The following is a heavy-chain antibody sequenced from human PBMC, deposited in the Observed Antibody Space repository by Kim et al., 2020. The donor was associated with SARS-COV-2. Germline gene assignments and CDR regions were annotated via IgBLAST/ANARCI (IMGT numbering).Heavy chain of an antibody. V-gene: IGHV3-33*01. J-gene: IGHJ3*02. Sequence: GGSLRLSCAASGFTFSSYGMHWVRQAPGKGLEWVAVIWYDGSNKYYADSVKGRFTISRDNSKNTLYLQMNSLRAEDTAVYYCARERLTMIVVAPTVGAFDIWGQGTLVTVSS. D-gene: IGHD3-22*01. CDR1: GFTFSSYG. CDR2: IWYDGSNK. CDR3: ARERLTMIVVAPTVGAFDI.